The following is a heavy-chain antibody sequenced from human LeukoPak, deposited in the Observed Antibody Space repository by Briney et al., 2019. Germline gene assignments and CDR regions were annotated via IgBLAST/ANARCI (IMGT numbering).Heavy chain of an antibody. J-gene: IGHJ5*02. D-gene: IGHD3-10*01. V-gene: IGHV3-30*02. CDR2: IRTDGSYT. CDR1: GFTFSSYG. CDR3: AKDDYFGSGT. Sequence: PGGSLRLSCAASGFTFSSYGMHWVGKAPGKGLEWVAFIRTDGSYTYYADSVKGRFTISRDNSKNRLFLRMNSLRPEDTAVYYCAKDDYFGSGTWGQGTLVTVSS.